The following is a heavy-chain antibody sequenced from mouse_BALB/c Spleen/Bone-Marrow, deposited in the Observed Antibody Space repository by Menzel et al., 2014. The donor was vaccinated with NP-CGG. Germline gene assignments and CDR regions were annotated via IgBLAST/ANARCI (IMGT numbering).Heavy chain of an antibody. D-gene: IGHD4-1*01. Sequence: EVKLMESGGGLVQPGGSLKLSCAASGFTFSSYTMSWVRLTPEKRLEWVAYISNGGGNTYYADPVKGRFTISRDNAKNTLYLQMSSLKSEDTALYYCARRDGTYHFDYWGQGTTLTVSS. J-gene: IGHJ2*01. CDR2: ISNGGGNT. CDR1: GFTFSSYT. CDR3: ARRDGTYHFDY. V-gene: IGHV5-12-2*01.